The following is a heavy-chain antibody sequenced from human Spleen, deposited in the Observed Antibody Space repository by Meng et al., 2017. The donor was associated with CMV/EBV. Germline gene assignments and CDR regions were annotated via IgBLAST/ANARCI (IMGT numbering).Heavy chain of an antibody. D-gene: IGHD2-2*03. J-gene: IGHJ3*02. CDR2: VYYSGST. CDR1: GGSVSSGSYY. V-gene: IGHV4-61*01. CDR3: ARTRLDIAFDI. Sequence: GSLRLSCTVSGGSVSSGSYYWSWIRQPPGKGLEWIGYVYYSGSTYYNPSLKSRVTISVDTSKNQFSLKLSSVTAADTAVYYCARTRLDIAFDIWGQGTMVTVSS.